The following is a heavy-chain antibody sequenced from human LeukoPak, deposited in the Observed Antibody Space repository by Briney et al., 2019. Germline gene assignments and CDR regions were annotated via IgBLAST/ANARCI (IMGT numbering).Heavy chain of an antibody. J-gene: IGHJ3*02. Sequence: QPVRSLRLSCAASGFTFSSYGMHWVRQAPGKGLEWVAVIWYDGRNKFYADSLKGRFTISRDNSKNTLYLQMNSLRAEDTAVYYCARVNRGDAFDIWGQGTLVTVSS. CDR2: IWYDGRNK. V-gene: IGHV3-33*01. D-gene: IGHD3-16*02. CDR3: ARVNRGDAFDI. CDR1: GFTFSSYG.